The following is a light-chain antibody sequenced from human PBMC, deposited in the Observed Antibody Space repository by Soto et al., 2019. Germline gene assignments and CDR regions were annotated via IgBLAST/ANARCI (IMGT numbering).Light chain of an antibody. CDR1: SSDVGAYNY. CDR3: SSFTRSNSYV. CDR2: DVS. Sequence: QSALTQPASVSGSPGQSITISCNGTSSDVGAYNYVSWYQQHPGKVPKLMIYDVSHRPSGVSNRFSGSKSGNTASLTISGLQAEDEADHYCSSFTRSNSYVFGTGTKLTVL. V-gene: IGLV2-14*03. J-gene: IGLJ1*01.